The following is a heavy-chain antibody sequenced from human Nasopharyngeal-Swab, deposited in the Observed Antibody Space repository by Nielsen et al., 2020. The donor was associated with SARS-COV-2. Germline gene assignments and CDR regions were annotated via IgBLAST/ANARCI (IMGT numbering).Heavy chain of an antibody. CDR2: IGTAGDT. V-gene: IGHV3-13*04. J-gene: IGHJ6*02. CDR1: GFTFSSYD. CDR3: ARAVGYCSSTSCYYYYGMDV. Sequence: GGSLRLSCAASGFTFSSYDMHWVRQATGKGLEWVSAIGTAGDTYCPGSVKGRFTISRENAKNSLYLQMNSLRAGDTAVYYCARAVGYCSSTSCYYYYGMDVWGQGTTVTVSS. D-gene: IGHD2-2*03.